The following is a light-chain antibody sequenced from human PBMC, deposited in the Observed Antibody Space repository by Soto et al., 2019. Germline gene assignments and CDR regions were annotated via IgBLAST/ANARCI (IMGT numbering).Light chain of an antibody. J-gene: IGKJ2*01. CDR3: QQYGRSAYT. CDR1: QSVSSIY. CDR2: GAS. V-gene: IGKV3-20*01. Sequence: EIVVTESPGTLSLSPCERATLSCRASQSVSSIYLAWYQQKPGHAPRLLIYGASSMATGIPDRFSGGGSGTDFTITISRLEPEDFAVYYCQQYGRSAYTFGQGTKLEIK.